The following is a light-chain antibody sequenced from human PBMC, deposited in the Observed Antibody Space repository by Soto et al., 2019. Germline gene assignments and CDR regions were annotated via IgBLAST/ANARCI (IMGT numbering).Light chain of an antibody. V-gene: IGLV1-47*02. CDR2: SNN. CDR1: SSNIGSNY. Sequence: QSVLTQPPSASGTPGQRVSISCSGSSSNIGSNYVYWYQQLPGTAPQLIIYSNNQRPSGVPDRFSGSKSGTSASLAISGLRSEDEADYYCAAWDDSLSGRVFGGGTKVTVL. CDR3: AAWDDSLSGRV. J-gene: IGLJ3*02.